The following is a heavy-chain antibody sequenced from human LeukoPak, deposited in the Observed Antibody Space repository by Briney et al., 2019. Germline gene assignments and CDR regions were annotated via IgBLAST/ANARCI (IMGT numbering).Heavy chain of an antibody. CDR2: ISSSSTI. D-gene: IGHD3-3*01. CDR3: ARDGAIFGVVITFGY. Sequence: PGGSLRLSCAASGFTFSSYSMNWVRQAPGKGLEWVSYISSSSTIYYADSVKGRFTISRDNAKNSLYLQMNSLRAEDTAVYYCARDGAIFGVVITFGYWGQGTLVTVSS. CDR1: GFTFSSYS. V-gene: IGHV3-48*01. J-gene: IGHJ4*02.